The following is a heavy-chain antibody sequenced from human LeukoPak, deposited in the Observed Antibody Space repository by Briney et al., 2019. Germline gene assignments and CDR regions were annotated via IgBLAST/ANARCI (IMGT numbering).Heavy chain of an antibody. CDR3: ARQSDYSFNWFDP. Sequence: SETLSLTCIVSGGSISSFYWNWIRQPPGKGLEWIGYVYYSGSTKYNPSLKSRVTISIDTSKNQFSLKLSSVTAADTAVYYCARQSDYSFNWFDPWGRGTLVTVSS. CDR2: VYYSGST. CDR1: GGSISSFY. V-gene: IGHV4-59*01. D-gene: IGHD3-3*01. J-gene: IGHJ5*02.